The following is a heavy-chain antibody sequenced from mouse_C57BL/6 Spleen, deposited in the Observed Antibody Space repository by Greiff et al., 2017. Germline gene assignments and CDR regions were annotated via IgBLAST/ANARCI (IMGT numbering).Heavy chain of an antibody. J-gene: IGHJ3*01. CDR3: AREADGYRFAD. Sequence: VQLQQPGAELVKPGASVKLSCKASGYTFTSYWMHWVKQRPGQGLEWIGMIHPNSGSTNYNEKFKSKATLTVDKSSSTAYMQLSSLTSEDSAVYYCAREADGYRFADWGQGTLVTVSA. D-gene: IGHD2-3*01. CDR1: GYTFTSYW. CDR2: IHPNSGST. V-gene: IGHV1-64*01.